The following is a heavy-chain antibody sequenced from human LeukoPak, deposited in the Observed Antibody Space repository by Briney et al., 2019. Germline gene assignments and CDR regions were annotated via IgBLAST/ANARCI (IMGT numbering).Heavy chain of an antibody. V-gene: IGHV3-15*01. CDR1: GFTFSNAW. Sequence: GSLRLSCAASGFTFSNAWMSWVRQAPGKGLEWVGRIKSKTDGGTTDYAAPVKGRFTISRDNSKNTLYLQMNSLRAEDTAVYYCAKDPGKYNWNDGYYMDVWGKGTTVTISS. D-gene: IGHD1-1*01. CDR2: IKSKTDGGTT. J-gene: IGHJ6*03. CDR3: AKDPGKYNWNDGYYMDV.